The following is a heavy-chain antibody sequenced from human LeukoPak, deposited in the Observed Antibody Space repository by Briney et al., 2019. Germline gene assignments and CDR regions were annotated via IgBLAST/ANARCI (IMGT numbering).Heavy chain of an antibody. J-gene: IGHJ5*02. V-gene: IGHV4-4*07. Sequence: SETLSLTCTVSGGSISSYYWSWIRQPAGKGLEWIGRIYTSGSTNYNPSLKSRVTMSVDTSKNQFSLKLSSVTAADTAVYYCARDSGTTGEVKLDPWGQGTLVTVSS. D-gene: IGHD3-10*01. CDR2: IYTSGST. CDR3: ARDSGTTGEVKLDP. CDR1: GGSISSYY.